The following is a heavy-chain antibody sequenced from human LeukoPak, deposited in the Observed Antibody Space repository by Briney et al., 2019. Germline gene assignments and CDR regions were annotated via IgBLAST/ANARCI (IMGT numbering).Heavy chain of an antibody. Sequence: PGGSLGLSCAASGFTFSSYWMSWVRQAPGKGLEWVANIKQDGSEKYYVDSVKGRFTISRDNAKNSLYLQMNSLRAEDTAVYYCARAEDSGYDPYYFDYWGQGTLVTVSS. CDR1: GFTFSSYW. J-gene: IGHJ4*02. V-gene: IGHV3-7*01. CDR2: IKQDGSEK. D-gene: IGHD5-12*01. CDR3: ARAEDSGYDPYYFDY.